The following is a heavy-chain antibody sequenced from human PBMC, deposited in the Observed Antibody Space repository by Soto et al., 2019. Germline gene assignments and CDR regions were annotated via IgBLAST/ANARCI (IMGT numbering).Heavy chain of an antibody. Sequence: QVQLVQSGAEVKKPGASVKVSCKASGYTFTSYDINWVRQATGQGLEWMGWMNPNSGNTGYAQKFQGRVTMTRNTSISTAYKERSSLRSEDTAVSYCNRQQLLTSSDDKGLDYYYYYMDVWGKGTTVTVSS. V-gene: IGHV1-8*01. J-gene: IGHJ6*03. CDR3: NRQQLLTSSDDKGLDYYYYYMDV. CDR2: MNPNSGNT. CDR1: GYTFTSYD. D-gene: IGHD6-13*01.